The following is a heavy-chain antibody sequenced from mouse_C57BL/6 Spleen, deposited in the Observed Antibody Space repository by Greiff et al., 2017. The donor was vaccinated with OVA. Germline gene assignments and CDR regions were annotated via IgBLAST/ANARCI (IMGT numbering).Heavy chain of an antibody. Sequence: EVKLMESGGGLVQPGGSMKLSCVASGFTFSNYWMNWVRQSPEKGLEWVAQIRLKSDNYATHYAESVKGRFTISRDDSKSSVYLQMNNLRAEDTGIYYCTVYYSNSFFAYWGQGTLVTVSA. J-gene: IGHJ3*01. CDR1: GFTFSNYW. V-gene: IGHV6-3*01. CDR3: TVYYSNSFFAY. D-gene: IGHD2-5*01. CDR2: IRLKSDNYAT.